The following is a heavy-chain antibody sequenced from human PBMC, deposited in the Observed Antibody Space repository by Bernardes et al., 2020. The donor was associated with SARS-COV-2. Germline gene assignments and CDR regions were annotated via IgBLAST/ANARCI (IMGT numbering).Heavy chain of an antibody. CDR2: FDPEDGET. CDR3: ATSHPFDPPGNWFDP. V-gene: IGHV1-24*01. Sequence: ASLKVSCKVSGYTLTALSMHWVRQAPGKGLEWMGGFDPEDGETIYAQKFQGRVTMTEDTSTDTAYMELSSLRSEDTAVYYCATSHPFDPPGNWFDPWGQGTLVTVSS. J-gene: IGHJ5*02. CDR1: GYTLTALS.